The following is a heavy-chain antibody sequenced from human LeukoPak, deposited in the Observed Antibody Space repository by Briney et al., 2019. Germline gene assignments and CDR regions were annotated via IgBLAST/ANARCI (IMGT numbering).Heavy chain of an antibody. J-gene: IGHJ6*02. Sequence: PGGSLRLSCVASGFTFSSFAMTWVRQAPGKGLEWVSAISGSGGSTYYADSVKGRFTISRDNSKNTLYLQMNSLRAEDTAVYYCAKDEWLSIDYYYYGMDVWSQGTTVTVSS. CDR3: AKDEWLSIDYYYYGMDV. CDR1: GFTFSSFA. V-gene: IGHV3-23*01. CDR2: ISGSGGST. D-gene: IGHD5-12*01.